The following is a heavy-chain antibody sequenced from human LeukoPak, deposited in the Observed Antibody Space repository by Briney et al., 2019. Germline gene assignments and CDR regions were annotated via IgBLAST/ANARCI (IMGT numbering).Heavy chain of an antibody. CDR3: VRFQRPGYSSACD. D-gene: IGHD6-19*01. CDR1: GDSIRSSSYY. V-gene: IGHV4-39*01. CDR2: IYYSGST. Sequence: SETLSLTCTVSGDSIRSSSYYWGWIRLPPGKGLEWIGSIYYSGSTYYNPSLKSRVTMSVDTSKNQFSLKLSSVTAADTAMYYCVRFQRPGYSSACDWGQGTLVTVSS. J-gene: IGHJ4*02.